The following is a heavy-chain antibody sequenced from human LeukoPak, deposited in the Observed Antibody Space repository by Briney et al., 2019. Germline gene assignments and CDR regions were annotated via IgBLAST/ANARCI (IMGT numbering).Heavy chain of an antibody. J-gene: IGHJ3*01. CDR2: VSSNGADT. CDR1: GFTFNVFA. D-gene: IGHD1-14*01. V-gene: IGHV3-64*02. Sequence: GGSLRLSCAASGFTFNVFAMHWMRHAPGKGLEYVSAVSSNGADTYYADSVKGRFTISRDNSKNTLSLQMGSLRAEDMAVYYCARENHFFDVWGQGATVTVS. CDR3: ARENHFFDV.